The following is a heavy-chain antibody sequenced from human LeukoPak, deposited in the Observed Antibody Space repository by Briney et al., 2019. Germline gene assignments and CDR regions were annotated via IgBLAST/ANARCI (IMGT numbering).Heavy chain of an antibody. J-gene: IGHJ3*02. D-gene: IGHD1-1*01. Sequence: ASVKVSCKASGYTFTGYYMHWVRQAPGQGLEWMGGIIPIFGTANYAQKFQGRVTITADESTSTAYMELSSLRSEDTAVYYCARASDRTAFDIWGQGTMVTVSS. CDR3: ARASDRTAFDI. CDR1: GYTFTGYY. CDR2: IIPIFGTA. V-gene: IGHV1-69*13.